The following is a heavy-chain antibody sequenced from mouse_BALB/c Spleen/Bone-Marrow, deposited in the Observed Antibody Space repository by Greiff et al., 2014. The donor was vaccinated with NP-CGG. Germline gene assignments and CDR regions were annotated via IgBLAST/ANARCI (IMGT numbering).Heavy chain of an antibody. Sequence: QVQLQQPGAKLVRPGVSVKISCKGSGYTFTDHAMHWVKRSHAKSLEWIGLISGYYGDAIYNQKFKGKATMTVDKSSSTAHMELARLTSEDSAIYYCARSGKVRNAMDYWGQGTSVTVPS. CDR1: GYTFTDHA. V-gene: IGHV1S137*01. D-gene: IGHD2-14*01. CDR3: ARSGKVRNAMDY. CDR2: ISGYYGDA. J-gene: IGHJ4*01.